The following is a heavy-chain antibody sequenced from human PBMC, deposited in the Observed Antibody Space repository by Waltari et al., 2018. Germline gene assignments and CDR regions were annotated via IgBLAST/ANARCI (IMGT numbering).Heavy chain of an antibody. Sequence: QVQLVESGGGVVQPGRSLRLSCAASGFTFSSYAIHWVRQAPGKGLEWVAVISYDGSNKYYADSVKGRFTISRDNSKNTLYLQMNSLRAEDTAVYYCARDKGHMIVVVMAFDIWGQGTMVTVSS. J-gene: IGHJ3*02. CDR3: ARDKGHMIVVVMAFDI. CDR2: ISYDGSNK. D-gene: IGHD3-22*01. CDR1: GFTFSSYA. V-gene: IGHV3-30-3*01.